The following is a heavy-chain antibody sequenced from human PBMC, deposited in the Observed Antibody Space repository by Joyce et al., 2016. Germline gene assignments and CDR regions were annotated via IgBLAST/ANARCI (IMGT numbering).Heavy chain of an antibody. D-gene: IGHD3-9*01. CDR1: GGSINNNNYY. J-gene: IGHJ6*02. CDR2: IHGSGLT. Sequence: QVQLQESGPGLVKPSQTLSLICTVSGGSINNNNYYWSWIRQPAGKGLEWIGRIHGSGLTSYTPSLKSRVTLSIDTPKKQISLKVTSVTAADTAVYYCAREAVDKTYYYGMDVWGQGTTVTVSS. V-gene: IGHV4-61*02. CDR3: AREAVDKTYYYGMDV.